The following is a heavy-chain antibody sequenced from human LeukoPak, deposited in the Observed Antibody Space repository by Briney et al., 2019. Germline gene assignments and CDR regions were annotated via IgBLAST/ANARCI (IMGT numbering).Heavy chain of an antibody. D-gene: IGHD6-13*01. V-gene: IGHV1-8*02. CDR3: AREAIAAAGPHGMDV. CDR1: GGTFIIYA. CDR2: MNPNSGNT. Sequence: GASVTVSCKASGGTFIIYAISWVRQAPGQGLEWMGWMNPNSGNTGYAQKFQGRVTMTRNTSISTAYMELSSLRSEDTAVYYCAREAIAAAGPHGMDVWGQGTTVTVSS. J-gene: IGHJ6*02.